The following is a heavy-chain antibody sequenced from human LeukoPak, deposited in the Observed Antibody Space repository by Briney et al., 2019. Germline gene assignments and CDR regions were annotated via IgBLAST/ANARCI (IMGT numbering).Heavy chain of an antibody. D-gene: IGHD5-24*01. CDR1: GDSISTYY. CDR2: IYSSGNT. CDR3: ARGSRWLQQTLDY. V-gene: IGHV4-59*12. J-gene: IGHJ4*02. Sequence: SETLSLTCSFSGDSISTYYWSWIRQSPGKGLEWIGHIYSSGNTDYNSSLKSRVTISVDTSKNQFSLKLSSVTAADTAVYYCARGSRWLQQTLDYWGQGTLVTVSS.